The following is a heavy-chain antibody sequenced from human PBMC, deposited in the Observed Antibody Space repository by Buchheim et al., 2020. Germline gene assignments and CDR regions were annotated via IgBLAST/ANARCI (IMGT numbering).Heavy chain of an antibody. CDR1: GFMFSSFA. CDR2: ASGSGSAT. V-gene: IGHV3-23*01. D-gene: IGHD1-26*01. J-gene: IGHJ4*02. Sequence: EVQLLESGGGLAQPGGSLRLSCAASGFMFSSFAMSWVRQAPGKGLEWVSTASGSGSATYYGDSVKGRFTISRDNSKNKLYLQMNSLRAEDTAVYYCAKAWEWELLIYFDYWGQGTL. CDR3: AKAWEWELLIYFDY.